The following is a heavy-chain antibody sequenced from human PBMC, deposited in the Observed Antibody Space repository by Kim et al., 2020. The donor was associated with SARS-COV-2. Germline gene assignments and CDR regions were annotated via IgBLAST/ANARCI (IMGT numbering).Heavy chain of an antibody. Sequence: GGSLRLSCAASGFTFSSYAMSWVRQAPGKGLEWVSAISGSGGSTYYADSVKGRFTISRDNSKNTLYLQMNSLRAEDTAVYYCAKDLSSSSWYAPFDYWGQGTLVTVSS. J-gene: IGHJ4*02. CDR1: GFTFSSYA. V-gene: IGHV3-23*01. CDR3: AKDLSSSSWYAPFDY. D-gene: IGHD6-13*01. CDR2: ISGSGGST.